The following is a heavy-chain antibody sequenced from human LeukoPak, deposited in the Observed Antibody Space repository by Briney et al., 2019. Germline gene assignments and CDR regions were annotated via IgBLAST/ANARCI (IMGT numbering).Heavy chain of an antibody. D-gene: IGHD1-26*01. CDR2: INEDGSKK. Sequence: PGGSLRLSCAASGFAFSDYWMSWVRQAPGKGLEWVANINEDGSKKHHLDSVKGRFAISRDNSKNTLYLQMNSLRTEDTAVYYCAKGRVGANGYYYYGMDVWGQGTTVTVPS. CDR1: GFAFSDYW. J-gene: IGHJ6*02. CDR3: AKGRVGANGYYYYGMDV. V-gene: IGHV3-7*01.